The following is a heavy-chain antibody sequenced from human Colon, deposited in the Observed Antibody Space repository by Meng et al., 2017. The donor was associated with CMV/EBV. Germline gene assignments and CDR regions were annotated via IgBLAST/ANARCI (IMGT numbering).Heavy chain of an antibody. D-gene: IGHD2-15*01. CDR2: MNPNSGNT. V-gene: IGHV1-8*01. J-gene: IGHJ4*02. Sequence: TFTSYDINWVRQATGKGLEWMGWMNPNSGNTGYAQKFQGRVTMTRNTSINTAYMELSSLNFEDTAVYYCARFFPYCSADNCYPYVDFWGQGTLVTVSS. CDR3: ARFFPYCSADNCYPYVDF. CDR1: TFTSYD.